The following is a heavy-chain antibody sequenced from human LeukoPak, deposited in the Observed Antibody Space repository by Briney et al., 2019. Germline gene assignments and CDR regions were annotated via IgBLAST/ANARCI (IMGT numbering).Heavy chain of an antibody. D-gene: IGHD3-10*01. V-gene: IGHV3-7*01. CDR3: ARDSFRYGSGSYFDY. Sequence: GGSLRLSCAASGFTFSGYWMSWVRQAPGKGLEWVANIKQDGSDKYYVDSVKGRFTISRDNAKNSLYLQMNSLRAEDTAVYYCARDSFRYGSGSYFDYWGQGTLVTVSS. CDR2: IKQDGSDK. J-gene: IGHJ4*02. CDR1: GFTFSGYW.